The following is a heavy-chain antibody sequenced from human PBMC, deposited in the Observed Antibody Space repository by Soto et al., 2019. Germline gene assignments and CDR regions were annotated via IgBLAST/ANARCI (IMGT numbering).Heavy chain of an antibody. CDR2: ISGSGDNT. V-gene: IGHV3-23*01. CDR1: GFSISSYA. Sequence: EVQLLESGGGLVQRGGSLRLSCAASGFSISSYAMNWVRQAPGKGLEWVSGISGSGDNTYYADSVKGRFSIARDTSKNTLYVQMSSLRAEDTAVYYCAKDRCSNGVCSFRHWGQGVLVTVSS. D-gene: IGHD2-8*01. J-gene: IGHJ4*02. CDR3: AKDRCSNGVCSFRH.